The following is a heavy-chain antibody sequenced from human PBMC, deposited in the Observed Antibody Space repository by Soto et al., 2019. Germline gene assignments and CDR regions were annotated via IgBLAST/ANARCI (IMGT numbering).Heavy chain of an antibody. D-gene: IGHD6-19*01. CDR2: ISSSSSYI. CDR3: ARAAVAGTDY. CDR1: GFTFSSYS. V-gene: IGHV3-21*01. Sequence: EVQLVESGGGLVKPGGSLRLSCAASGFTFSSYSMNWARQAPGKGLEWVSSISSSSSYIYYADSVKGRFTISRDNAKNSLYLQMNSLRAEDTAVYYCARAAVAGTDYWGQGTLVTVSS. J-gene: IGHJ4*02.